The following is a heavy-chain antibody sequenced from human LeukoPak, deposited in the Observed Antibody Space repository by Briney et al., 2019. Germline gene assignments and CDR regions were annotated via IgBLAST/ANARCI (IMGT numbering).Heavy chain of an antibody. CDR3: ARFNRVTNYFDY. D-gene: IGHD2/OR15-2a*01. CDR2: IYTSGST. CDR1: GGSINSSSYY. V-gene: IGHV4-61*02. J-gene: IGHJ4*02. Sequence: SQTLSLTCTVSGGSINSSSYYWNWIRQPAGKGLEWIGRIYTSGSTNYNPSLKSRVTISVDTSKNQFSLKLSSVTAADTAVYYCARFNRVTNYFDYWGQGTLVTVSS.